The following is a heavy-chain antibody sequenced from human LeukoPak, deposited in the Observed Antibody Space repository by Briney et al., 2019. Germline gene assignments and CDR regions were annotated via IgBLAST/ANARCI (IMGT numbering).Heavy chain of an antibody. CDR3: GRKAGDCGANSCSSIDY. J-gene: IGHJ4*02. Sequence: ASVKVSCKAFGGSFSSEAISWVRQAPGRGLECMGGIIPIFGTANYTQKFQGRVTITTDKSTSTASMEVRSLRSEDTGVYYCGRKAGDCGANSCSSIDYWGQGTLVTVSS. CDR2: IIPIFGTA. CDR1: GGSFSSEA. D-gene: IGHD2-15*01. V-gene: IGHV1-69*05.